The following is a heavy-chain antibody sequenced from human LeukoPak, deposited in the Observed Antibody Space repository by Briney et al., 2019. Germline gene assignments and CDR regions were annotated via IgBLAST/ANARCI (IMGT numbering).Heavy chain of an antibody. CDR3: ARDKQGITMIVAAPHAFDI. J-gene: IGHJ3*02. Sequence: GGSLRLSCAASGFSLSAYWMTWVRQAPGKGLEWVANINRDGSQKNHVDSVKGRFTISRDNAENSLFLQMNSLTAEDTAVYYCARDKQGITMIVAAPHAFDIWGQGTMVTVSS. CDR2: INRDGSQK. V-gene: IGHV3-7*01. D-gene: IGHD3-22*01. CDR1: GFSLSAYW.